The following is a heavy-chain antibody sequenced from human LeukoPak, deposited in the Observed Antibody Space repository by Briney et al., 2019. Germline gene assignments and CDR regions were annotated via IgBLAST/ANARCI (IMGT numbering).Heavy chain of an antibody. CDR3: AIMAAAGTDYYFDY. V-gene: IGHV3-9*03. D-gene: IGHD6-13*01. CDR2: ISWNSGSI. J-gene: IGHJ4*02. Sequence: PGRSLRLSCAASGFTFDDYAMHWVRQAPGKGLEWVSGISWNSGSIGYADSVKGRFTISRDNAKNSLYLQMNSLRAEDMALYYCAIMAAAGTDYYFDYWGQGTLVTVSS. CDR1: GFTFDDYA.